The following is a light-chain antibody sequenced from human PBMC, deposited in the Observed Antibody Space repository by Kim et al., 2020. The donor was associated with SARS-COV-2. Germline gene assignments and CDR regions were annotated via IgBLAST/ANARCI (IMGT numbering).Light chain of an antibody. CDR2: SDN. CDR3: AAWDDSLNAVV. Sequence: GQGVDFSRSGGSTNIGSNPVKWYQHLPGTAPNLLIYSDNHRPSGVPDRLSGSKSGTSASLAISGLQSEDEADYYCAAWDDSLNAVVFGGGTQLTVL. J-gene: IGLJ2*01. CDR1: STNIGSNP. V-gene: IGLV1-44*01.